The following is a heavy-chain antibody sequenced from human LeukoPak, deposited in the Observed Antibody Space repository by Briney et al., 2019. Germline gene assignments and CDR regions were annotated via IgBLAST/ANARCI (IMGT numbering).Heavy chain of an antibody. J-gene: IGHJ3*02. D-gene: IGHD2-15*01. CDR3: ARDLRYCSGGSCKDAFDI. CDR2: IKQDGSEK. V-gene: IGHV3-7*01. CDR1: GFTFSSYW. Sequence: GGSLRLSCAASGFTFSSYWMSWVRQAPGKGLEWVANIKQDGSEKYCVDSVKGRFTISRDNAKNSLYLQMNSLRAEDTAVYYCARDLRYCSGGSCKDAFDIWGQGTMVTVSS.